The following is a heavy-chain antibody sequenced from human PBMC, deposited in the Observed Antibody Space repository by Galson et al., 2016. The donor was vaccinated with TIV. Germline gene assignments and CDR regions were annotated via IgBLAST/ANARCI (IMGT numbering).Heavy chain of an antibody. Sequence: SLRLSCAGSEFTFDDYAMHWVRQAPGKGLEWVSGISWNGGKIDYADSVKGRFTISRDNAENSLYLEMNSLKTEDTALYYCAKDSGAGTYFIPYYFDYWGLGTLVIVSS. V-gene: IGHV3-9*01. CDR1: EFTFDDYA. CDR2: ISWNGGKI. CDR3: AKDSGAGTYFIPYYFDY. J-gene: IGHJ4*02. D-gene: IGHD3-10*01.